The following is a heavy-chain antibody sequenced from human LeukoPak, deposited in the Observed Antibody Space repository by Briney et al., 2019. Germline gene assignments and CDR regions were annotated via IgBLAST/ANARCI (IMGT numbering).Heavy chain of an antibody. CDR2: IYYSGST. CDR3: ARALPRGWFDP. Sequence: SETLSLTCTVSGGSISSSSYYWGWIRQPPGKGLEWIGSIYYSGSTYYNPSLKSRVTMSVDTSKNQFSLKLSSVTAADTAVYYCARALPRGWFDPWGQGTLVTVSS. V-gene: IGHV4-39*07. J-gene: IGHJ5*02. CDR1: GGSISSSSYY.